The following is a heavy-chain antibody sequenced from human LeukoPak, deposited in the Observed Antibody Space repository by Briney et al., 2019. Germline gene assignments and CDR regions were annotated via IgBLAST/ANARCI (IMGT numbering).Heavy chain of an antibody. CDR3: ARARIYGDYSDLGVY. Sequence: GASVKVSCKASGYTFTSYAMNWVRQAPGQGLEWMGWINTNTGNPTYAQSFTGRMVFSLDTSVSTKYLQISSLKAEDTAVYYCARARIYGDYSDLGVYWGQGTLVTVSS. J-gene: IGHJ4*02. V-gene: IGHV7-4-1*02. CDR2: INTNTGNP. CDR1: GYTFTSYA. D-gene: IGHD4-17*01.